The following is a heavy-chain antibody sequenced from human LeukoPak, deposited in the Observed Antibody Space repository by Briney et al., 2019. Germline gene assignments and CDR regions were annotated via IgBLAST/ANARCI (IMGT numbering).Heavy chain of an antibody. V-gene: IGHV4-34*01. CDR3: ARGGYCSSTSCYGGGFDP. Sequence: PSETLSLTCAVYGGSFSGYYWSWIRQLPGKGLEWIGEINHSGSTNYKTSLKSRVTISVDTSKNQFSLKLSSVTAADTAVYYCARGGYCSSTSCYGGGFDPWGQGTLVTVSS. J-gene: IGHJ5*02. D-gene: IGHD2-2*01. CDR1: GGSFSGYY. CDR2: INHSGST.